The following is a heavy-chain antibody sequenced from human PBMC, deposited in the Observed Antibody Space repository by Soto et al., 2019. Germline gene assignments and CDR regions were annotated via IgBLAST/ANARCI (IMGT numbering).Heavy chain of an antibody. D-gene: IGHD1-26*01. V-gene: IGHV4-4*07. J-gene: IGHJ5*02. Sequence: ETLSLTCTVSGISIDNYYCSWIRQSAGKGLEWIGRIYSSGTTNYNPSLKSRVTISRDNSKNTLYLQMNSLRAEDTAVYYCAKDRGPVGATTSDWFDPWGQGTLVTVSS. CDR3: AKDRGPVGATTSDWFDP. CDR1: GISIDNYY. CDR2: IYSSGTT.